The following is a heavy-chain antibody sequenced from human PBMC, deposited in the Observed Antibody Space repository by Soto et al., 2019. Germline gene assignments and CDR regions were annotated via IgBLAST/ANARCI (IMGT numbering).Heavy chain of an antibody. CDR2: IIPIFGTA. CDR1: GGTFSSYA. Sequence: QVQLVQSGAEVQKPGSSVKVSCKASGGTFSSYAISWVRQVPGQGLEWMGGIIPIFGTANYAQKFQGRVTITADESTSTAYMELSSLRSEDTAVYYCARDYYDSSGYYSYNWFDPWGQGTLVTVSS. CDR3: ARDYYDSSGYYSYNWFDP. J-gene: IGHJ5*02. D-gene: IGHD3-22*01. V-gene: IGHV1-69*01.